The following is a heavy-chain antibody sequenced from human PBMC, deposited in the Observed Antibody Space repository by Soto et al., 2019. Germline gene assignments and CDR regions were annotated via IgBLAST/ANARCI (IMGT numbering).Heavy chain of an antibody. D-gene: IGHD2-2*01. V-gene: IGHV3-21*01. Sequence: GGSLRLSCAASVFTFSSYSMNWVRQAPGKGLEWVSSISSSSSYIYYADSVKGRFTISRDNAKNSLYLQMNSLRAEDTAVYYCARDPDIVVVPADGFNWFDPWGQGTLVTVSS. CDR3: ARDPDIVVVPADGFNWFDP. CDR1: VFTFSSYS. J-gene: IGHJ5*02. CDR2: ISSSSSYI.